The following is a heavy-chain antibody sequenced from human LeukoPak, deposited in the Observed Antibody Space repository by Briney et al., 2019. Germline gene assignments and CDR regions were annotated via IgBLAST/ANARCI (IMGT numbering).Heavy chain of an antibody. J-gene: IGHJ4*02. CDR3: ARSGSSGEDY. CDR2: INHSGST. CDR1: GGSFSGYY. Sequence: PSETLSLTCAVYGGSFSGYYWSWIRQPPGRGLEWIGEINHSGSTNYNPSLKSRVTISVDTSKNQFSLKLSSVTAADTAVCYCARSGSSGEDYWGQGTLVTVSS. V-gene: IGHV4-34*01. D-gene: IGHD6-13*01.